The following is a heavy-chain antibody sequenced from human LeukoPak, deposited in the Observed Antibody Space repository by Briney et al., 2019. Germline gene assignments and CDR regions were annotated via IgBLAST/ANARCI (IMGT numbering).Heavy chain of an antibody. CDR2: INPNSGGT. D-gene: IGHD3-3*01. CDR3: ARDHPDFWSGYSSFDC. CDR1: AYTFTGYY. J-gene: IGHJ4*02. Sequence: ASLKVSCKASAYTFTGYYIHWVRQAPGQGLEWMGWINPNSGGTNYAQKFQGRVTMTRDTSINTAYMELSRLTSDDTAVYYCARDHPDFWSGYSSFDCWGQGTLVTVSS. V-gene: IGHV1-2*02.